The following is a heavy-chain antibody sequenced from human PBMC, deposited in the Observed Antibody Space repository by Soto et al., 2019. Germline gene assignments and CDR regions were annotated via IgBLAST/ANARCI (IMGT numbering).Heavy chain of an antibody. CDR2: ISGSGGST. D-gene: IGHD2-2*01. Sequence: GGSLRLSCAASGFTFSSYAMSWVRQAPGKGLEWVSAISGSGGSTYYADSVKGRFTISRDNSKNTLYLQMNSLRAEDTAVYYCAKVFCSSTSCPTSVYYGMDVWGQGTTVTVSS. J-gene: IGHJ6*02. V-gene: IGHV3-23*01. CDR1: GFTFSSYA. CDR3: AKVFCSSTSCPTSVYYGMDV.